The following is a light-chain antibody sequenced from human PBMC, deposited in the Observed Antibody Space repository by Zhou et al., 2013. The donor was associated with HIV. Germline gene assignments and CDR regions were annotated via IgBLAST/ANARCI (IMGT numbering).Light chain of an antibody. CDR1: QDIRSD. J-gene: IGKJ2*01. CDR3: QQADT. Sequence: DIQMTQSPSSLSASVGDRVTITCRASQDIRSDLGWYQQKPGKAPKRLIYAASSLQSGVPSRFSGSGSGTDFTFTISSLQPEDFATYYCQQADTFGQGTKMEIK. V-gene: IGKV1-17*01. CDR2: AAS.